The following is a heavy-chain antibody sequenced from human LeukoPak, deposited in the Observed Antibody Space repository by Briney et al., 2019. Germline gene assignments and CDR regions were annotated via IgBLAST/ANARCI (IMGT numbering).Heavy chain of an antibody. J-gene: IGHJ4*02. Sequence: ASVKVSFKASGYTFTGYYMHWVRQAPGQGLEWMGWINPNSGGTNYAQKFQGRVTMTRDTSISTAYTELSRLRSDDTAVYYCARGRTIMEYSSSSGIDYYDSDYDYWGQGTLVTVSS. D-gene: IGHD6-6*01. CDR1: GYTFTGYY. V-gene: IGHV1-2*02. CDR2: INPNSGGT. CDR3: ARGRTIMEYSSSSGIDYYDSDYDY.